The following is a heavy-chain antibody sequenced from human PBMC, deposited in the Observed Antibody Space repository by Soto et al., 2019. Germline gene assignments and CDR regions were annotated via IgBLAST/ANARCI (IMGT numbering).Heavy chain of an antibody. J-gene: IGHJ5*02. Sequence: PSETLSLTCTVSGGSIGTYYWSWIRQPPGKGLEWIGYIYYRGNTDYNPSLKSRVTISLDTPKNQFSLKLGSVTAADTAVYYCARSVFAWGQGTLVTVSS. CDR3: ARSVFA. CDR1: GGSIGTYY. V-gene: IGHV4-59*12. CDR2: IYYRGNT.